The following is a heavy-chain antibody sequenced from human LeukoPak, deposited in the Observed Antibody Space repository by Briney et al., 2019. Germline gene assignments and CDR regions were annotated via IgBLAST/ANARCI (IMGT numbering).Heavy chain of an antibody. J-gene: IGHJ4*02. CDR1: GFTFSSYA. CDR3: ARDDPLDYGDYGISVY. CDR2: ISYDGSNK. V-gene: IGHV3-30-3*01. Sequence: GGSLRLSCAASGFTFSSYAMHWVRQAPGKGLEGVAVISYDGSNKYYADSVKGRFTISRDNSKNTLYLQMNSLRAEDTAVYYCARDDPLDYGDYGISVYWGQGTLVTVSS. D-gene: IGHD4-17*01.